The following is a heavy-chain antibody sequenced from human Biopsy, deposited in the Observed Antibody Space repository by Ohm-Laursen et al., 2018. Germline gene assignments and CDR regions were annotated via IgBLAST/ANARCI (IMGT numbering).Heavy chain of an antibody. CDR1: GFSFNNYG. CDR3: ARDRYYGSESYYSHYNMDV. J-gene: IGHJ6*02. CDR2: LSYDGSIK. D-gene: IGHD3-10*01. V-gene: IGHV3-30*03. Sequence: SLRLSCAASGFSFNNYGMHWVRQGPGKGLEWVALLSYDGSIKYYADSVKGRFASSRDNSKNTVHLQMNSLRAADTAAYYCARDRYYGSESYYSHYNMDVWGQGTTVSVSS.